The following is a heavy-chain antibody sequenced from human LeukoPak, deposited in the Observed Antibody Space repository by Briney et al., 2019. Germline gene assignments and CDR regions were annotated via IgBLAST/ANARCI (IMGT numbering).Heavy chain of an antibody. V-gene: IGHV3-30*04. CDR2: ISYDGSNK. Sequence: PGRSLRLSCAASGFTFSSYAMHWVRQAPGKGLEWVAVISYDGSNKYYAESVKGRFTISRDNSKNTLYLQMNSLRAEDTAVYYCARVSSSGWYVDYWGQGTLVTVSS. CDR1: GFTFSSYA. D-gene: IGHD6-19*01. J-gene: IGHJ4*02. CDR3: ARVSSSGWYVDY.